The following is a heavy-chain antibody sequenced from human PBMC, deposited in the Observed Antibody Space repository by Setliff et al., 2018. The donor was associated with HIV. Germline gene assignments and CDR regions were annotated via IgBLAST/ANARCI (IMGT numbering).Heavy chain of an antibody. CDR1: GFTFSSYS. Sequence: PGGSLRLSCAASGFTFSSYSMNWVRQAPGKGLEWVSGISAGGGNTYYGDSVKGRLTTSRDNSKNTLYLQMNSLRAEDTAVYYCAKDPTHDSYGDYYWYFDLWGRGTLVTVSS. CDR2: ISAGGGNT. CDR3: AKDPTHDSYGDYYWYFDL. D-gene: IGHD4-17*01. J-gene: IGHJ2*01. V-gene: IGHV3-23*01.